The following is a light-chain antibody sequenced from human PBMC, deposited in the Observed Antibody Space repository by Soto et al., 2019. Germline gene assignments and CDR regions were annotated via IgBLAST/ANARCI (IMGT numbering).Light chain of an antibody. Sequence: DIQMTQSPSTLSASVGDRVTITCRASQSISSWLAWYQQKPGKAPKLLIHKASSLESGVPSRFSGSGSGTEFTLTISSLQPDDFATYYCQQYHSYPYTFGQGTKLEIK. CDR3: QQYHSYPYT. J-gene: IGKJ2*01. V-gene: IGKV1-5*03. CDR2: KAS. CDR1: QSISSW.